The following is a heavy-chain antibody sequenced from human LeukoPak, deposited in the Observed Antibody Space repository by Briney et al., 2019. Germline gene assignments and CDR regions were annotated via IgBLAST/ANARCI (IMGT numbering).Heavy chain of an antibody. CDR1: GFTFDDYA. CDR2: VNDNGADS. Sequence: GGALRLSCAGSGFTFDDYAMSWVRQGAGKGLEWVSGVNDNGADSAYADSLKGRFRISRDNAKNSLYLEMNSLRVEDTATYFCARDLCGHTRPAFDLWGKGTIVTVSS. J-gene: IGHJ3*01. D-gene: IGHD2-2*01. CDR3: ARDLCGHTRPAFDL. V-gene: IGHV3-20*04.